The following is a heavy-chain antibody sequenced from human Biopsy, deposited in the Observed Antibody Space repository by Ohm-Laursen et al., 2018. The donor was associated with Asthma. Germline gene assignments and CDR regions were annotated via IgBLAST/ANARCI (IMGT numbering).Heavy chain of an antibody. CDR1: GGTFNTYV. CDR3: ARKAECCISRTCYSLDF. CDR2: INSVFGTT. Sequence: GSSVKVSCKSLGGTFNTYVIGWVRQAPGQGLEWMGGINSVFGTTTYPQKFQDRVTITADDSTSTVYMELSSLRSEDTAVYYCARKAECCISRTCYSLDFWGQGTLVTVSS. V-gene: IGHV1-69*01. J-gene: IGHJ4*02. D-gene: IGHD2-2*01.